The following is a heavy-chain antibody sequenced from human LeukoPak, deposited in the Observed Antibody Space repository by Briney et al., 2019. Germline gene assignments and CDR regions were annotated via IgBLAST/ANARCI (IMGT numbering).Heavy chain of an antibody. CDR1: GGSISNYY. Sequence: SETLSLTCTVSGGSISNYYWSWIRQPPGKGLEWIGYISYSGNTNYNPSLKSRVTISVDTSKNQFSLQLSAVTAADTAVYYCARQPQGNNWLRLDYWGQGTLVTVYS. J-gene: IGHJ4*02. V-gene: IGHV4-59*08. D-gene: IGHD1-1*01. CDR3: ARQPQGNNWLRLDY. CDR2: ISYSGNT.